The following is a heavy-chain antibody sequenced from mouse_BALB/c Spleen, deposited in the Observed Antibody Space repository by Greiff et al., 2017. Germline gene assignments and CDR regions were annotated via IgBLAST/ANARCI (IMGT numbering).Heavy chain of an antibody. D-gene: IGHD1-2*01. CDR2: IYPGDGVT. Sequence: QVQLQQSGAELARPGASVKLSCKASGYTFTSYWMQWVKQRPGQGLEWIGAIYPGDGVTRYTQKFKGKATLTADKSSSTAYMQLSSLASEDSAVYYCARNGDWAMDYWGQGTSVTVSS. CDR1: GYTFTSYW. CDR3: ARNGDWAMDY. J-gene: IGHJ4*01. V-gene: IGHV1-87*01.